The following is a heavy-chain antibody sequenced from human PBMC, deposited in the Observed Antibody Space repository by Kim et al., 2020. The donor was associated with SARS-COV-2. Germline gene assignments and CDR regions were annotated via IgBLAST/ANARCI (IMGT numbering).Heavy chain of an antibody. V-gene: IGHV3-7*01. D-gene: IGHD3-9*01. CDR3: ARDVLRYFDWLTTPEFDY. CDR1: RFTFSSYW. J-gene: IGHJ4*02. CDR2: IKQDGSEK. Sequence: GGSLRLSCAASRFTFSSYWMSWVRQAPGKGLEWVANIKQDGSEKYYVDSVKGRFTISRDNAKNSLYLQMNSLRAEDTAVYYCARDVLRYFDWLTTPEFDYWGQGTLVTVSS.